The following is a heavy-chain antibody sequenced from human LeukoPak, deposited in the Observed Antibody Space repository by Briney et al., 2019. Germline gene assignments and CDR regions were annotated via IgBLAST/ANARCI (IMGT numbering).Heavy chain of an antibody. CDR1: GFTFTSSA. D-gene: IGHD6-13*01. J-gene: IGHJ4*02. V-gene: IGHV1-58*01. Sequence: ASVKVSCKASGFTFTSSAVQWVRQARGQRLEWIGWIVVGSGNTNYAQKFQERVTITRDMSTSTAYMELSSLRSEDTAVYYCAAEPNLAAADVEAEGWGQGTLVTVSS. CDR2: IVVGSGNT. CDR3: AAEPNLAAADVEAEG.